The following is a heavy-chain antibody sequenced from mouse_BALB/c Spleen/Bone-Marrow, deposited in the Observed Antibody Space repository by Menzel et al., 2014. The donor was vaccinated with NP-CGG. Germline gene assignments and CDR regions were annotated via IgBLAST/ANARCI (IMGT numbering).Heavy chain of an antibody. CDR3: AGYYYGEGFAY. J-gene: IGHJ3*01. CDR2: INPSSGYN. CDR1: GYTFTSYW. V-gene: IGHV1-7*01. Sequence: SGAELAKPGASVKMSCKASGYTFTSYWMHWVKQRPGQGPEWIGYINPSSGYNEYNQKFKDKATLTADKSSSTAYMQLSSPTSEDSAVYYCAGYYYGEGFAYWGQGTLVTVSA. D-gene: IGHD1-1*01.